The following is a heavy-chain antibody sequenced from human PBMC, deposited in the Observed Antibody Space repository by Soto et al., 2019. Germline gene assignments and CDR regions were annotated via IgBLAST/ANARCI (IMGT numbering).Heavy chain of an antibody. D-gene: IGHD1-1*01. V-gene: IGHV1-46*01. Sequence: GASVKVSCKAPRDTFTSYYINWVRQAPGQGLEWMGVINPHGGSTAYAQKFKGRVTLTRDTSASTVYMEVSSLTSEDTAMYYCARSSGGNFGIITDGTNWFAPWGQGTLVTVSS. CDR3: ARSSGGNFGIITDGTNWFAP. CDR2: INPHGGST. J-gene: IGHJ5*02. CDR1: RDTFTSYY.